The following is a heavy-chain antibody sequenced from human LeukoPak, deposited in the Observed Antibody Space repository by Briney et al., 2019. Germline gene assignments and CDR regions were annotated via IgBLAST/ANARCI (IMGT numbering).Heavy chain of an antibody. Sequence: GGSLRLSCAASGFTVSTNYMTWVRQAPRKGLEWVSVLYSGGRTHYADSVKGRFTISRHNSKNTLYLQMNSLRAEGTAVYYCASPTRGGAFDIWGQGTMVTVSS. J-gene: IGHJ3*02. CDR2: LYSGGRT. CDR3: ASPTRGGAFDI. CDR1: GFTVSTNY. D-gene: IGHD5-24*01. V-gene: IGHV3-53*04.